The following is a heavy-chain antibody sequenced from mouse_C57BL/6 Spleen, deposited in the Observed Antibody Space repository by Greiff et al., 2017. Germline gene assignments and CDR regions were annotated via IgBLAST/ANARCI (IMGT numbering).Heavy chain of an antibody. CDR3: ARWRDYYGSSSDY. D-gene: IGHD1-1*01. CDR2: IYPGDGDT. V-gene: IGHV1-80*01. Sequence: QVHVKQSGAELVKPGASVKISCKASGYAFSSYWMNWVKQRPGKGLEWIGQIYPGDGDTNYNGKFKGKATLTADKSSSTAYMQLSSLTSEDSAVYFCARWRDYYGSSSDYWGQGTTLTVSS. CDR1: GYAFSSYW. J-gene: IGHJ2*01.